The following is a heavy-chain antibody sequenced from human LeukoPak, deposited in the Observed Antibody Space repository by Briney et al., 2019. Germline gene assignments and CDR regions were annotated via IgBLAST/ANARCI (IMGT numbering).Heavy chain of an antibody. D-gene: IGHD2-2*01. Sequence: PSETLSLTCAVYGGSFSGYDWSWIRQPPGKGLEWIGEINHSGSTNYNPSLKSRVTISVDTSKNQFSLKLSSVTAADTAVYYCARSSCTSWRYYYYYGMDVWGQGTTVTVSS. J-gene: IGHJ6*02. CDR3: ARSSCTSWRYYYYYGMDV. CDR2: INHSGST. V-gene: IGHV4-34*01. CDR1: GGSFSGYD.